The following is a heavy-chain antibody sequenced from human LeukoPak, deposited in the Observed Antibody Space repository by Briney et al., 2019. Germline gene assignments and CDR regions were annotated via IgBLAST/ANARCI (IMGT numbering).Heavy chain of an antibody. J-gene: IGHJ5*02. V-gene: IGHV3-23*01. Sequence: GGSLRLSCAASGFTLSSYAMSWVRQALGKGLEWVSAISGSGGSTYYADSVKGRFTISRDNSKNTLYLQMNSLRAEDTAVYYCAKVRYYYDSSGSPPWGQGTLVTVSS. CDR1: GFTLSSYA. D-gene: IGHD3-22*01. CDR2: ISGSGGST. CDR3: AKVRYYYDSSGSPP.